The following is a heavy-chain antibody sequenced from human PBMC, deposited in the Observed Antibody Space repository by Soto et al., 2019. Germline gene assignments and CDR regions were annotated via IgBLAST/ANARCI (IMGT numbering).Heavy chain of an antibody. Sequence: SETLSLTCTVSGDSVRNQYWSWIRRPPGRGLEWIGYIYRSGSTKYNPSLKSRLTISVDTSKNQFSLKLSSVTAADTTVYYCARTLDYGHMDVWGKGTTVTV. CDR3: ARTLDYGHMDV. CDR2: IYRSGST. V-gene: IGHV4-4*09. CDR1: GDSVRNQY. D-gene: IGHD3-16*01. J-gene: IGHJ6*03.